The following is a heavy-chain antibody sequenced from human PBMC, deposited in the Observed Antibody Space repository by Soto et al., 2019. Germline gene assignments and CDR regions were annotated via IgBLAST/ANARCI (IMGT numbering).Heavy chain of an antibody. CDR1: GFSFSSYG. J-gene: IGHJ4*02. Sequence: QVQLVESGGGVVQPGRSLRLSCAASGFSFSSYGMHWVRQAPGKGLEWVAVISYDVTNKYYADSVKGRFTISRDNSTNTLYLQMNRLRAADTAVYYCAKDLRIAVAGTDYFDSWGQGTLVTVSS. CDR3: AKDLRIAVAGTDYFDS. V-gene: IGHV3-30*18. D-gene: IGHD6-19*01. CDR2: ISYDVTNK.